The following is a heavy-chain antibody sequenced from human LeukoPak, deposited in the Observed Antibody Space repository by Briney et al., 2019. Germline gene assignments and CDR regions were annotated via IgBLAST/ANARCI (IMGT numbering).Heavy chain of an antibody. Sequence: ASVKVSCKASGYTFTGYYMHWVRQAPGKGLEWMGGFDPEDGETIYAQKFQGRVTMTEDTSTDTAYMELSSLRSEDTAVYYCATLPRVGATMGDWFDPWGQGTLVTVSS. CDR1: GYTFTGYY. CDR2: FDPEDGET. V-gene: IGHV1-24*01. D-gene: IGHD1-26*01. J-gene: IGHJ5*02. CDR3: ATLPRVGATMGDWFDP.